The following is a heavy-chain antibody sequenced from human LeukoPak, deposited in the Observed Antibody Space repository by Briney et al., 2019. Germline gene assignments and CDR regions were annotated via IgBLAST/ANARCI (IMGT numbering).Heavy chain of an antibody. D-gene: IGHD3-10*01. V-gene: IGHV1-18*01. CDR2: INANNDQT. CDR3: ARLNLIRGVRVIDY. J-gene: IGHJ4*02. Sequence: ASVKVSCKASGYTFNSYGVTWVRQAPGQGLEWMGWINANNDQTHNEQNLQDRGTMTTDPSTRTVYMNLRTLRADDTAMYYCARLNLIRGVRVIDYWGQGTLVTVSS. CDR1: GYTFNSYG.